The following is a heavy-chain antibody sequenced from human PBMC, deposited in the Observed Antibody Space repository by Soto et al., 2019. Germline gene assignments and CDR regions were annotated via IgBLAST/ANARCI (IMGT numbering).Heavy chain of an antibody. CDR1: GFTFSSYA. V-gene: IGHV3-23*01. CDR3: AKIPWSSGYYLFGY. J-gene: IGHJ4*02. Sequence: EVQLLESGGGLVQPGGSLRLSCAASGFTFSSYAMSFVRQAPWKVLEWVSAISGSGGSTYYADSVKGRFTISRDNSKNTRYLQMNSLRAEDTAVDYCAKIPWSSGYYLFGYWGQGTMVTVSS. CDR2: ISGSGGST. D-gene: IGHD3-22*01.